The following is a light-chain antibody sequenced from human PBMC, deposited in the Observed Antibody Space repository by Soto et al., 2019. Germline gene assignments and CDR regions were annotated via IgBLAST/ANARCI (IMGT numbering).Light chain of an antibody. CDR1: SSDVGGYNY. CDR2: DVS. V-gene: IGLV2-14*01. J-gene: IGLJ1*01. CDR3: GSYTITSTLYV. Sequence: QSALTQPASVSGSPGQSITISCTGTSSDVGGYNYVSWYQQYPGKVPKLMIYDVSHRPSGVSNRFSGSKSGNTASLTISGLQAEDEADYYCGSYTITSTLYVFGTGTKLTVL.